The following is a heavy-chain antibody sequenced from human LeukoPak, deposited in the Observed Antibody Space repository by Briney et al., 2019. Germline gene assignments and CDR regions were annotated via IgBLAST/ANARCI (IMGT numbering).Heavy chain of an antibody. Sequence: PSETLSLTCTVSGGSISPYYWGWIRQPPGKGLEWIGEINHSGSTNYNPSLKSRVTISVDTSKNQFSLKLSSVTAADTAVYYCARRDSRVIRLGVIYSHPFDYWGQGTLVTVSS. J-gene: IGHJ4*02. D-gene: IGHD3-10*01. CDR1: GGSISPYY. CDR3: ARRDSRVIRLGVIYSHPFDY. V-gene: IGHV4-34*01. CDR2: INHSGST.